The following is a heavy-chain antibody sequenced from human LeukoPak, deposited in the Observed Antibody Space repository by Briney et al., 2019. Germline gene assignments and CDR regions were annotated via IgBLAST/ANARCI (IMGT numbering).Heavy chain of an antibody. Sequence: GGSLRLSCAASGFTFSNHAMSWVRQAPGKGLQWVSVISGGGRTTEYAASVKGRFSVSRDNSVNTLSLHMDSLRVEDTAIYYCAKNVVCTRYFASWGQGTLVTVSS. CDR3: AKNVVCTRYFAS. CDR1: GFTFSNHA. CDR2: ISGGGRTT. D-gene: IGHD2-21*01. J-gene: IGHJ4*02. V-gene: IGHV3-23*01.